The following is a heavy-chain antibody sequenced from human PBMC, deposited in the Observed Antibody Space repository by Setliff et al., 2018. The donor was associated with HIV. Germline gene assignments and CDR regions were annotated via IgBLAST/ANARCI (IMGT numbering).Heavy chain of an antibody. CDR1: GGSISNYY. CDR3: ARGIDWGHFYYYYMDV. CDR2: IYFTGNT. Sequence: KPSETLSLTCTVSGGSISNYYWSWIRQPPGKGLEWIGYIYFTGNTNYNPSLKSRVTISLDTSKNQFSLKLSSVTAADTAVYFCARGIDWGHFYYYYMDVWGKGTTVTVSS. J-gene: IGHJ6*03. D-gene: IGHD7-27*01. V-gene: IGHV4-59*01.